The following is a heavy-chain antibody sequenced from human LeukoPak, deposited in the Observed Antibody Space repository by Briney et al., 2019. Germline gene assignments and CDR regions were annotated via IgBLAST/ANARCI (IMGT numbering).Heavy chain of an antibody. J-gene: IGHJ5*02. V-gene: IGHV1-46*01. CDR2: INPSGGST. D-gene: IGHD6-19*01. CDR3: ARGPAIAVAGWFDP. Sequence: YTFXXYYMHWVRQAPGQGVEWMGIINPSGGSTSYAQKFQGRVTMTRDTSTSTVYMELGSLRSEDTAVYYCARGPAIAVAGWFDPWGQGTLATVSS. CDR1: YTFXXYY.